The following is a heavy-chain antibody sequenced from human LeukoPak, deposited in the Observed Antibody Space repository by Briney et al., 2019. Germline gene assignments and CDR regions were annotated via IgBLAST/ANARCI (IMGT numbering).Heavy chain of an antibody. J-gene: IGHJ5*02. CDR1: GFTFSSYS. CDR2: ISSSSSTI. Sequence: PGGSLRLSCAASGFTFSSYSMNWVRQAPGKGLEWVSYISSSSSTIYYAGSVKGRFTISRDNAKNSLYRQMNSLRDEDTAVYYCAGSLQLWYSSSWYWFDPWGQGTLVTVSS. V-gene: IGHV3-48*02. D-gene: IGHD6-13*01. CDR3: AGSLQLWYSSSWYWFDP.